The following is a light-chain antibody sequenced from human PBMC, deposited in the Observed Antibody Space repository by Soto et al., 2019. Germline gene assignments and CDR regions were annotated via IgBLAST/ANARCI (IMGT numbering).Light chain of an antibody. CDR2: MGS. V-gene: IGKV2-28*01. J-gene: IGKJ4*01. CDR3: MQALQTPLT. Sequence: DIVMTQSPLSLPVTPGEPASISCRSSQSLLHSNGYNYLDWYLQKPGQSPQVLIYMGSNRASGVPDGFSVSGSGTDFTLKISRVEAEDVGVYYCMQALQTPLTFGGGTKVEIK. CDR1: QSLLHSNGYNY.